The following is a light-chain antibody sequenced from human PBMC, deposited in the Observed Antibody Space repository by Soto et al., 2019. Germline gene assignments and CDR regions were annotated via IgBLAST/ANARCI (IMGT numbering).Light chain of an antibody. CDR1: SSDVGSYNR. V-gene: IGLV2-14*02. Sequence: QSALTQPASVSGSPGQSITISCTGGSSDVGSYNRVSWYRQYSGKAPQLMIYEVSYRPSGVSNRFSGSKSGNTASLTISRLQAEDEADYFCSSITTREPWVIGGGTKLTVL. CDR2: EVS. CDR3: SSITTREPWV. J-gene: IGLJ3*02.